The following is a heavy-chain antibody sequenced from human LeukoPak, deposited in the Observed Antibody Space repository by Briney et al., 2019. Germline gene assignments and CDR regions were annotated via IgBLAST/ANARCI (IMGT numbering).Heavy chain of an antibody. D-gene: IGHD2-2*03. J-gene: IGHJ6*02. CDR2: ISAYNGNT. CDR1: GYTFTSYG. V-gene: IGHV1-18*01. CDR3: SRDLGYCSGTTCFNFYYYAMDV. Sequence: ASVKVSCKASGYTFTSYGISWVRQAPGQGLEWMGWISAYNGNTNYAQKLQGRVTMATDTSTSTAYMELRSLRSDDTAVYYCSRDLGYCSGTTCFNFYYYAMDVWGQGTTVTVSS.